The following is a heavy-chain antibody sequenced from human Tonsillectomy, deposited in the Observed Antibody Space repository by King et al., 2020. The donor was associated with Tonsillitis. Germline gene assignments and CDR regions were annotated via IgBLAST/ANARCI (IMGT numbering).Heavy chain of an antibody. Sequence: VQRVESGAEVKKPGESLKISCKVSGYSFTDYWIAWLRPMPGKGLEGRVFIYPGDSYTRYSPSFQGQVTISADKSISTAYLQWSSLKASDTAIYYCARRLAAADFHYWGQGTLVTVSS. CDR1: GYSFTDYW. CDR3: ARRLAAADFHY. V-gene: IGHV5-51*01. J-gene: IGHJ4*02. D-gene: IGHD6-13*01. CDR2: IYPGDSYT.